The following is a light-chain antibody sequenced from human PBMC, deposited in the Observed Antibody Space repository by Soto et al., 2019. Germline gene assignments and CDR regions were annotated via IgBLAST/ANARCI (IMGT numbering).Light chain of an antibody. J-gene: IGKJ2*01. Sequence: DIQMTQSPASLSASVGDRVTITCRASQTISSYLNWYQQKAGAAPKLLIYSASTLQSGVXSXXSGSGFGTDYTLTISSLQPADFAVYYCQQTFRTPHTFGQGTKLDIK. CDR3: QQTFRTPHT. V-gene: IGKV1-39*01. CDR2: SAS. CDR1: QTISSY.